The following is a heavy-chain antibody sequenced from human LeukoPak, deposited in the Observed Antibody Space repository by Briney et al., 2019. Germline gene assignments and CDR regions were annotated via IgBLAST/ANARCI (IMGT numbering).Heavy chain of an antibody. Sequence: GGSLRLSCAASGFTFSDYYMSWIRQALGKGLEWVSYISSSGSTIYYADSVKGRFTISRDNAKNSLYLQMNSLRAEDTAVYYCARTFMPTYSFDIWGQGTMVTVSS. CDR3: ARTFMPTYSFDI. CDR2: ISSSGSTI. J-gene: IGHJ3*02. CDR1: GFTFSDYY. D-gene: IGHD2-2*01. V-gene: IGHV3-11*04.